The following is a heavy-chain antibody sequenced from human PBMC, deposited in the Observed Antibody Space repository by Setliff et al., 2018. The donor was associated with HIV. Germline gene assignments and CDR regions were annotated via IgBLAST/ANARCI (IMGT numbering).Heavy chain of an antibody. J-gene: IGHJ3*02. CDR3: ARLLQGGNYAFDI. V-gene: IGHV4-59*08. CDR2: IYYSGST. CDR1: GGSIVRYY. Sequence: SETLSLTCTVSGGSIVRYYWTWIRQPPGKGLEWIGYIYYSGSTTYNPSLKSRVIISVDTSKMQFSLKLRSVTAADTAMYYCARLLQGGNYAFDIWGQGTMFTVSS. D-gene: IGHD2-21*02.